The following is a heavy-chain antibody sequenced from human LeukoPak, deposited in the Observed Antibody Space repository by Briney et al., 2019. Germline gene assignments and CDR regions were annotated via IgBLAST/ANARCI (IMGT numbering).Heavy chain of an antibody. Sequence: PSETLSLTCAVYGGSFSGYYWSWIRQPPGKGLEWIGEINHSGSTNYNPSLKSRVTISVDTSKNQFSLKLSSVTAADTAVYYCARGSTQQWLVRGGYYFDYWGQGTLVTVSS. CDR1: GGSFSGYY. CDR2: INHSGST. V-gene: IGHV4-34*01. CDR3: ARGSTQQWLVRGGYYFDY. J-gene: IGHJ4*02. D-gene: IGHD6-19*01.